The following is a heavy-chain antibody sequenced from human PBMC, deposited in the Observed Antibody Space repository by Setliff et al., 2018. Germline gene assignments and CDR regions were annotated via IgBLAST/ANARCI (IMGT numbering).Heavy chain of an antibody. V-gene: IGHV4-39*01. Sequence: SETLSLTCTVSGGSISTNTYFWGWIRQSPGKGLEWIGNTYYSGDAYYNPSLKHRVTISVDTSRNQFSLKLSSVTAADTAVYYCARHVGSRSRGYNYYYYYMDVWGKGTTVTVSS. J-gene: IGHJ6*03. CDR3: ARHVGSRSRGYNYYYYYMDV. D-gene: IGHD3-10*01. CDR2: TYYSGDA. CDR1: GGSISTNTYF.